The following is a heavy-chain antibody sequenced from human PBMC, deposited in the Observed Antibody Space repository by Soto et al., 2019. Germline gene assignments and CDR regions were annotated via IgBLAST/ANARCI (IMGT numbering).Heavy chain of an antibody. J-gene: IGHJ5*02. CDR3: ARFAGGIEGVYNWFDP. D-gene: IGHD3-16*01. Sequence: PSETLSLTCTVSGGSISSGDYYWSWIRQPPGKGLEWIGYIYYSGSTYYNPSLKSRVTISVDTSKNQFSLKLSSVTAADTAVYYCARFAGGIEGVYNWFDPWGQGTLVTVSS. CDR2: IYYSGST. CDR1: GGSISSGDYY. V-gene: IGHV4-30-4*01.